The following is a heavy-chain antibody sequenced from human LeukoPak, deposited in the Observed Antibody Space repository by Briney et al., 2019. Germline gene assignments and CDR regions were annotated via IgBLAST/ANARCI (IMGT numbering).Heavy chain of an antibody. V-gene: IGHV4-34*01. CDR3: ASTGYCSSTSCPRPGRY. J-gene: IGHJ4*02. CDR1: GGSFSGYY. CDR2: INHSGST. Sequence: SETLSLTCAVYGGSFSGYYWSWVRQPPGKGLEWIGEINHSGSTNYNPSLKSRVTISVDTSKNQFSLKLSSVTAADTAVYYCASTGYCSSTSCPRPGRYWGQGTLVTVSS. D-gene: IGHD2-2*01.